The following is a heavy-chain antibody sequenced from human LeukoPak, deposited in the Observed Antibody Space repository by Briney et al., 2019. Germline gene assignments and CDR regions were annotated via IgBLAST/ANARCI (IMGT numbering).Heavy chain of an antibody. V-gene: IGHV4-31*03. J-gene: IGHJ5*02. CDR1: GGSISSGGYY. CDR2: IYYSGST. D-gene: IGHD3-3*01. CDR3: ARSFTIFGVVGNWFDP. Sequence: SQTLSLTCTVSGGSISSGGYYWSWIRQHPGKGLEWIGYIYYSGSTYYNPSLKSRVTISVDTSKNQFSPKLSSVTAADTAVYYCARSFTIFGVVGNWFDPWGQGTLVTVSS.